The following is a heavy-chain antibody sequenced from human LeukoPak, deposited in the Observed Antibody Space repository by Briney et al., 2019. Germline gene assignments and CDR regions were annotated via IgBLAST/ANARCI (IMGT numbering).Heavy chain of an antibody. Sequence: ASVKVSCKASGYTFTSYDINWVRQAPGHGLEWMGIINPSGGSTSYAQKFQGRVTMTRETSTSTVYMELSSLRSEDTAVYYCGRDCGVNPNTVQVPGGLYLGQGTLVTVSS. D-gene: IGHD4-23*01. J-gene: IGHJ4*02. CDR1: GYTFTSYD. V-gene: IGHV1-46*01. CDR2: INPSGGST. CDR3: GRDCGVNPNTVQVPGGLY.